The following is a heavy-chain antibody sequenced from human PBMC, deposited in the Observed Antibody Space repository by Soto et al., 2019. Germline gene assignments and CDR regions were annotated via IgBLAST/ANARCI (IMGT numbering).Heavy chain of an antibody. CDR1: GFTFSNYS. J-gene: IGHJ5*02. CDR3: ASGYCSSTSCYKEWFDP. CDR2: ISSSSSTI. Sequence: EVQLVESGGGLVQPGGSLRLSCAASGFTFSNYSMNWVRQAPGKGLEWVSYISSSSSTIYYADSVKGRFTISRDNAKNSLYLQMNSLRAEDTAVYYCASGYCSSTSCYKEWFDPWGQGTLVTVSS. D-gene: IGHD2-2*02. V-gene: IGHV3-48*01.